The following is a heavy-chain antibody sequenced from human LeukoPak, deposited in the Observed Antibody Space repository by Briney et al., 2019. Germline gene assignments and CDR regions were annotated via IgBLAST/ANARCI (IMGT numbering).Heavy chain of an antibody. J-gene: IGHJ5*02. CDR3: ARAKLWQWLVIDP. V-gene: IGHV4-39*01. CDR1: GGSISSSSHY. Sequence: SETLSLTCTVSGGSISSSSHYWSWIRQPPGKGLEWIASINYSGSTYYNPSLKSRVTISVDTSKNQFSLKLSSVTAADTAVYYCARAKLWQWLVIDPWGQGTLVTVSS. CDR2: INYSGST. D-gene: IGHD6-19*01.